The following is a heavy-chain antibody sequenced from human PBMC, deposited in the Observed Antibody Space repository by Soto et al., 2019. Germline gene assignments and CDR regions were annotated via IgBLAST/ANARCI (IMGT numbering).Heavy chain of an antibody. Sequence: GASVKVSCKASGYTFTSYGISWVRQAPGQGLEWMGWISAYNGNTNYAQKLQGRVTMTTDTSTSTAYMELRSLRSDDTAVYYCARGRYFDWFPPRVYDAFDIWGQGTMVTVSS. CDR1: GYTFTSYG. CDR2: ISAYNGNT. CDR3: ARGRYFDWFPPRVYDAFDI. V-gene: IGHV1-18*01. D-gene: IGHD3-9*01. J-gene: IGHJ3*02.